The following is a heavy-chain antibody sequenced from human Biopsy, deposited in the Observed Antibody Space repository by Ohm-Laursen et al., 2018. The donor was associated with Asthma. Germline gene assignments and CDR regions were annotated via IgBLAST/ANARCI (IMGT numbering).Heavy chain of an antibody. CDR1: RFTYE. Sequence: SLRLSCSASRFTYEMHWVRQAPGKGLEWVAVISYDGSSIYYADSVKGRFTISRDNSKNTLSLQMNSLTAEDTAVYCCARTYYDFLTGQVNDAFAMWGQGTMVTVSS. CDR3: ARTYYDFLTGQVNDAFAM. D-gene: IGHD3-9*01. J-gene: IGHJ3*02. V-gene: IGHV3-30*19. CDR2: ISYDGSSI.